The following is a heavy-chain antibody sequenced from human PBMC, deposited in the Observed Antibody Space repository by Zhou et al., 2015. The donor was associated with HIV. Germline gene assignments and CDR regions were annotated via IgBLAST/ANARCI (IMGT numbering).Heavy chain of an antibody. Sequence: EVHLVESGGGLAPPGGSLRLSCAASGFAFNSFSMNWIRQVPGKGLEWIAYISGSGDTYYADSVEGRFTISRDNAKNSLFLQMNSLRAEDTAIYYCARDANYRDGSIYYDVFDIWGLRDKGHRLF. CDR1: GFAFNSFS. D-gene: IGHD3-22*01. CDR3: ARDANYRDGSIYYDVFDI. J-gene: IGHJ3*02. CDR2: ISGSGDT. V-gene: IGHV3-48*03.